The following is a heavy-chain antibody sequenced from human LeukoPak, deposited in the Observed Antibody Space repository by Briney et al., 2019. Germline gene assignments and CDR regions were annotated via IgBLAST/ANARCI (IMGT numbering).Heavy chain of an antibody. CDR3: AKKLYYFDY. Sequence: GGSLRLSCAASGFSFSGHWMHWARHLPGKGLVWVSRISPTGSTTSYADSVKSRFTVSRDNAKNTLYLQVNNLRAEDTAVYYCAKKLYYFDYWGQGTLVTVSS. CDR2: ISPTGSTT. D-gene: IGHD2-15*01. CDR1: GFSFSGHW. J-gene: IGHJ4*02. V-gene: IGHV3-74*01.